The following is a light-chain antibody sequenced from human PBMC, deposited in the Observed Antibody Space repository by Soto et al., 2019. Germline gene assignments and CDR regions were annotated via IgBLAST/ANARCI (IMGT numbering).Light chain of an antibody. V-gene: IGKV3-20*01. CDR2: DAS. CDR3: QQYGNSPAIT. J-gene: IGKJ5*01. CDR1: QSVSSSY. Sequence: EIVLTQSPGTLSLSPGERATISCRASQSVSSSYLAWYQQKPGQAPRLLIYDASSRATGIPDRFSGSGSGTDFTLTVSKLEPEDFAVYYCQQYGNSPAITFGQGARLEIK.